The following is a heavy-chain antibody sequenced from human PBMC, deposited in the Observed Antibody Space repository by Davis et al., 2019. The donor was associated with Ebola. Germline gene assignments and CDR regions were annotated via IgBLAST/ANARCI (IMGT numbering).Heavy chain of an antibody. D-gene: IGHD2-2*02. CDR2: INPSGGST. V-gene: IGHV1-46*01. CDR3: ARDDIVVVPAAIGDDY. J-gene: IGHJ4*02. CDR1: GYTFTSYY. Sequence: AASVKVSCKASGYTFTSYYMHWVRQAPGQGLEWMGIINPSGGSTSYAQKFQGRVTMTRDTSTSTVYMELSSLRSEDTAVYYCARDDIVVVPAAIGDDYWGQGTLVTVSS.